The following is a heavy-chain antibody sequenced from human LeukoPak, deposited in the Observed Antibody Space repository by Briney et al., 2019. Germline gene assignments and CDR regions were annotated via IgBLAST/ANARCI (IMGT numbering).Heavy chain of an antibody. CDR1: GYTFTGYY. Sequence: ASVKVSCKASGYTFTGYYMHWVRQAPGQGLEWMGWINPNSGGTNYAQKLQGRVTMTTDTSTSTAYMELRSLRSDDTAVYYCARVDIVATSPDYWGQGTLVTVSS. CDR2: INPNSGGT. V-gene: IGHV1-2*02. J-gene: IGHJ4*02. CDR3: ARVDIVATSPDY. D-gene: IGHD5-12*01.